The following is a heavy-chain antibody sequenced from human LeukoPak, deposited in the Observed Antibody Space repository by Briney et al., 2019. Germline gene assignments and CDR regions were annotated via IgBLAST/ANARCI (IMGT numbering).Heavy chain of an antibody. CDR3: ARLGSTSFKD. Sequence: SETLSLTCTVSGGSISGYYWSWIRQPPGKGLEYIGYIYTSGSTNYNPSLKSRVTISADTSKNQFSLTLSSVTAADTAVYYCARLGSTSFKDWGQGTLVTVSP. D-gene: IGHD6-6*01. CDR2: IYTSGST. CDR1: GGSISGYY. J-gene: IGHJ4*02. V-gene: IGHV4-4*09.